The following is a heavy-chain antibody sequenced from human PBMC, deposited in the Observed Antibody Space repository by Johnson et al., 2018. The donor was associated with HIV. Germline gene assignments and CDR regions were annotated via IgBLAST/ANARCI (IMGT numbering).Heavy chain of an antibody. Sequence: QVQLVESGGGVVQPGRSLRLSCAASGFTFSSYDMHWVRQAPGKGMDWVAFISYDGSKEYYADSVKGRFTISRDNSKNALCLQMNSLRADDTAIYYCAKPPSMGADGFAIWGHGTMVTVSS. CDR1: GFTFSSYD. CDR3: AKPPSMGADGFAI. V-gene: IGHV3-30*18. D-gene: IGHD3-16*01. J-gene: IGHJ3*02. CDR2: ISYDGSKE.